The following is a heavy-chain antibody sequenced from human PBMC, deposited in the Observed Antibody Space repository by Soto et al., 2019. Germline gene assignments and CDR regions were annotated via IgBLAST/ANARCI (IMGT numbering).Heavy chain of an antibody. Sequence: ASVKVSCKASGYTFTSYGISWVRQAPGQGLEWMGWISAYNGNTNYAQKLQGRVTMTTDTSTSTAYMELRSLRSDDTAVYYCARDENPGYSSGWYYYYYGMDVWGQGTTDTVSS. CDR1: GYTFTSYG. J-gene: IGHJ6*02. CDR3: ARDENPGYSSGWYYYYYGMDV. V-gene: IGHV1-18*01. CDR2: ISAYNGNT. D-gene: IGHD6-19*01.